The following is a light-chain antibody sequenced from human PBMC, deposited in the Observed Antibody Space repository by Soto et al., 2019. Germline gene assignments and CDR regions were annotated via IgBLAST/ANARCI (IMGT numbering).Light chain of an antibody. CDR2: GAS. CDR1: QSVSSSY. CDR3: QQYGSSPPMYT. Sequence: EIVLTQSPCTLSLSPGERATLSCRASQSVSSSYLAWYQQKPGQAPRLLIYGASSRATGIPDRFSGSGSGTDFTLTISRLEPEDFAVYYCQQYGSSPPMYTFGQGTTLEIK. V-gene: IGKV3-20*01. J-gene: IGKJ2*01.